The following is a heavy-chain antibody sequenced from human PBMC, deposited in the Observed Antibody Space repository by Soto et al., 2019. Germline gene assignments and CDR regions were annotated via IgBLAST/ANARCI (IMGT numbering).Heavy chain of an antibody. Sequence: QVQLVESGGGVVQPGRSLRLSCAASGFSFSSYGMNWVRQAPGKGLEWVAVIWYDGSNKYYADSVKGRFTISRDNSRNTLYLQMNSLRAEDTAVYYCATEGKESSVKGGFDYWGEGALVTVSS. CDR1: GFSFSSYG. CDR2: IWYDGSNK. J-gene: IGHJ4*02. CDR3: ATEGKESSVKGGFDY. V-gene: IGHV3-33*01. D-gene: IGHD2-15*01.